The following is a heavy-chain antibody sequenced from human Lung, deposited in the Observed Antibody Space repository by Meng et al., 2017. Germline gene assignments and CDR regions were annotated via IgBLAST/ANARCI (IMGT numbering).Heavy chain of an antibody. D-gene: IGHD3-10*01. CDR2: INHGGST. CDR1: GGSISGSY. V-gene: IGHV4-34*01. CDR3: AREHHSTIIPGVIDF. J-gene: IGHJ4*02. Sequence: QVHFTQLGAGLLGPPENLSLTCAVYGGSISGSYWSWIRQSPAKGLEWIGKINHGGSTNYNPSLESRVTISVDTPKNQFSLRLTSMTVADTAVYYCAREHHSTIIPGVIDFWGQGALVTASS.